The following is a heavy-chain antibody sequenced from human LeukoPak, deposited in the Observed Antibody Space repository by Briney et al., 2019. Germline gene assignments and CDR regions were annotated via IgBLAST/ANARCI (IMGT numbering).Heavy chain of an antibody. CDR1: GGSISSYY. Sequence: SETLSLTCTVSGGSISSYYWSWIRQPPGKGLEWIGYIYYSGSTNYNPSLKSRVTISVDTSKNQFSLKLSSVTAADTAVYYYARGRTRYCSGGSCPQGWFDLWGQGTLVTVSS. CDR2: IYYSGST. V-gene: IGHV4-59*01. D-gene: IGHD2-15*01. J-gene: IGHJ5*02. CDR3: ARGRTRYCSGGSCPQGWFDL.